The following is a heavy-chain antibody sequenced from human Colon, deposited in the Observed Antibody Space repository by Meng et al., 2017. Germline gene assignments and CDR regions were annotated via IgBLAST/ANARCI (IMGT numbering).Heavy chain of an antibody. V-gene: IGHV4-34*01. Sequence: QVQLQQWGAGLLKPSETLSLTCAVYGGSFSGYYWSWIRQPPGKGLEWIGEINHSGSTNYNPSLKSRVTISVDTSKNQFSLKLSSVTAADTAVYYCARERLSSGWYGGRWFDPWGQGTPVTVSS. CDR1: GGSFSGYY. J-gene: IGHJ5*02. CDR3: ARERLSSGWYGGRWFDP. CDR2: INHSGST. D-gene: IGHD6-19*01.